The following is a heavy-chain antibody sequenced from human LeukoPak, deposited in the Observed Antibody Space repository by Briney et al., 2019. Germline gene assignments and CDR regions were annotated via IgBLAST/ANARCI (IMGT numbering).Heavy chain of an antibody. CDR3: ARHNYGYDY. J-gene: IGHJ4*02. CDR1: GFTFRSYW. V-gene: IGHV3-74*01. Sequence: GGSLRLSCAASGFTFRSYWMHWVRQAPGKGLVWVSHIHSDGSSTSYVDSVQGRFTISRDNAKNTLYLQMNSLRAEDTAVYYCARHNYGYDYWGQGTPVTVSS. D-gene: IGHD3-10*01. CDR2: IHSDGSST.